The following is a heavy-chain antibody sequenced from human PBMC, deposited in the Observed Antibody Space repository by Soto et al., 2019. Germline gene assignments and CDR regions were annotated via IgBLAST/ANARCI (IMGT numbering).Heavy chain of an antibody. D-gene: IGHD4-17*01. V-gene: IGHV4-39*01. CDR1: GGSISSSSYY. Sequence: QLQLQESGPGLVKPSETLSLTCTVSGGSISSSSYYWGWIRQPPGKGLEWIGSIYYSGSTYYNPSLKSRFTISVDTSKNQFSPKLRSVTAADTAVYYCARQAVTTLAPAWDYWGQGTLVTVSS. CDR2: IYYSGST. J-gene: IGHJ4*02. CDR3: ARQAVTTLAPAWDY.